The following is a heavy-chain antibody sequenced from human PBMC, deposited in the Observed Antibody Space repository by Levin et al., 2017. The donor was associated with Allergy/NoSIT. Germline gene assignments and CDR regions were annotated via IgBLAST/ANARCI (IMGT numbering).Heavy chain of an antibody. V-gene: IGHV4-61*01. CDR1: GGSVSSGTYY. Sequence: SETLSLTCSVSGGSVSSGTYYWSWIRRPPGKGLEWIGYINYRGVTKYNPSLKSRVTISVDTSKNEFSLKVTSVTAADTAVYYCARNRIIVSGGNDYYYGMDVWGQGATVTVSS. CDR3: ARNRIIVSGGNDYYYGMDV. J-gene: IGHJ6*02. D-gene: IGHD5/OR15-5a*01. CDR2: INYRGVT.